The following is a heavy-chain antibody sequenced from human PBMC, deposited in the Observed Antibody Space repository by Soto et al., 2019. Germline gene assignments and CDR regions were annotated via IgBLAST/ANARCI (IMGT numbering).Heavy chain of an antibody. CDR2: IYPGDSDT. V-gene: IGHV5-51*01. Sequence: PVVSQKISSKGSGYSCTSYWIVWVRQMPGKGLEWMGIIYPGDSDTRYSPSFQGQVTISADKSISTAYLQWSSLKASDTAMYYCAGGGVRGVITRTRDYYGMDVWGQGTTVTVSS. CDR1: GYSCTSYW. J-gene: IGHJ6*02. D-gene: IGHD3-10*01. CDR3: AGGGVRGVITRTRDYYGMDV.